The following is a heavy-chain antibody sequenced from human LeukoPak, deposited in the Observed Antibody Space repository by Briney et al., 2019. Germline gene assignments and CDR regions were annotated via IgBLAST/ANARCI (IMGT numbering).Heavy chain of an antibody. D-gene: IGHD3-9*01. CDR3: ARGHMLTGYYNFAWFDP. V-gene: IGHV3-13*01. J-gene: IGHJ5*02. CDR2: IGTAGDT. CDR1: GFTFSSYD. Sequence: GGSLRLSCAASGFTFSSYDMHWVRQPTGKGLEWVSAIGTAGDTYYSHSVKGRFTISRENAKNSLYLHMNNLSAGDTAVYFCARGHMLTGYYNFAWFDPWGQGTLVTVSS.